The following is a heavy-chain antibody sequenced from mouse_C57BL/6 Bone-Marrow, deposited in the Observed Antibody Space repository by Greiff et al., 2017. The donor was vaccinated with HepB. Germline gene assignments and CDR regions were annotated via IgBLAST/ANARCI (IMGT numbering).Heavy chain of an antibody. CDR1: GYTFTSYW. V-gene: IGHV1-72*01. D-gene: IGHD2-4*01. CDR2: IDPNSGGT. Sequence: QVQLKQPGAELVKPGASVKLSCKASGYTFTSYWMHWVKQRPGRGLEWIGRIDPNSGGTKYNEKFKSKATLTVDKPSSTAYMQLSSLTSEDSAVYYCARGIYYDYDVPDYWGQGTTLTVSS. J-gene: IGHJ2*01. CDR3: ARGIYYDYDVPDY.